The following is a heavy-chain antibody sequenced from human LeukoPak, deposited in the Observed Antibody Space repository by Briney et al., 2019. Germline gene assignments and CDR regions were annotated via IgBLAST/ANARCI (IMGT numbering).Heavy chain of an antibody. V-gene: IGHV3-74*01. J-gene: IGHJ6*03. CDR1: GFTFSTYS. D-gene: IGHD3-16*01. CDR2: INSDGSST. CDR3: AREVSGYASYYYYYMDV. Sequence: GGSLRLSCAASGFTFSTYSINWVRQSPGKGLVWVTRINSDGSSTSYADSVKGRFTISRDNAKNTLYLQMNSLRAEDTAVYYCAREVSGYASYYYYYMDVWGKGTTVTISS.